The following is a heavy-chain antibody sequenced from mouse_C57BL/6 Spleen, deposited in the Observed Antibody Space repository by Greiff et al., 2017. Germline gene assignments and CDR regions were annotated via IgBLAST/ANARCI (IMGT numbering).Heavy chain of an antibody. J-gene: IGHJ2*01. V-gene: IGHV1-69*01. CDR1: GYTFTSYW. D-gene: IGHD2-5*01. CDR2: IDPSDSYT. CDR3: ARGAIVAPTDY. Sequence: QVQLQQPGAELVMPGASVKLSCKASGYTFTSYWMHWVKQRPGQGLVWIGEIDPSDSYTTSNQKFKGKSTLTVDKSASTAYMQLSSLTSEDSAVYYCARGAIVAPTDYWGQGTTLTVAS.